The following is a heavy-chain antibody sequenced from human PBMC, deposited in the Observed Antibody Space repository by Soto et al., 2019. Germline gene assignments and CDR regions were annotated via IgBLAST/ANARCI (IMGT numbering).Heavy chain of an antibody. CDR1: GGSISSGDYY. D-gene: IGHD3-10*01. CDR2: IYYSGST. V-gene: IGHV4-30-4*01. CDR3: ARVRTYGYNWFDP. Sequence: QVQLQESGPGLVKPSQTLSLTCTVSGGSISSGDYYWSWIRQPPGKGLEWIGYIYYSGSTYYNPSLKSRVTISVDTSKNQSSLKLSSVTAADTAVYYCARVRTYGYNWFDPWGQGTLVTVSS. J-gene: IGHJ5*02.